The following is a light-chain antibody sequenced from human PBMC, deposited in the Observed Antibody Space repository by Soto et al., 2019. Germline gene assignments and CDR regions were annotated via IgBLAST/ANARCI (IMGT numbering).Light chain of an antibody. J-gene: IGKJ1*01. Sequence: EIVMTQSPATLSVSPGERATLSCRASQSVSSNLAWYQQKPGQAPRLLIYGASTGATGIPARFSGSGSGTEFTLTISSLQSEDFAVYYCQHYNNWPRTFGQGTKWKSN. CDR2: GAS. V-gene: IGKV3-15*01. CDR1: QSVSSN. CDR3: QHYNNWPRT.